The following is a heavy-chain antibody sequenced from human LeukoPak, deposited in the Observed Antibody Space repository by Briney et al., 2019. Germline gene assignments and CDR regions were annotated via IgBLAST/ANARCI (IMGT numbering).Heavy chain of an antibody. CDR3: AKGRPQGYSYGYGGYYFDY. D-gene: IGHD5-18*01. Sequence: GGSLRLSCAASGFTFSSYGMHWVRQAPGKGLEWVAVISYDGSNKYYADSVKGRFTISRDNSKNTLYLQMNSLRAEDTAVYYCAKGRPQGYSYGYGGYYFDYWGQGTLVTVSS. CDR1: GFTFSSYG. CDR2: ISYDGSNK. J-gene: IGHJ4*02. V-gene: IGHV3-30*18.